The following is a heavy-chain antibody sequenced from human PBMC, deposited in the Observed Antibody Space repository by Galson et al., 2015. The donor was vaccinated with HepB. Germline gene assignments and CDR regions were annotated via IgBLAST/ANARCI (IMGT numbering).Heavy chain of an antibody. J-gene: IGHJ5*02. CDR1: GGSISSYY. V-gene: IGHV4-59*08. CDR3: ARQAGSSGWFNWFDP. CDR2: IYYSGGT. Sequence: LSLTCTVSGGSISSYYWSWIRQPPGKGLEWIGYIYYSGGTNYNPSLKSRVTISVDTSKNQFSLELSSVTAADTAVYYCARQAGSSGWFNWFDPWGQGTLVTVSS. D-gene: IGHD6-19*01.